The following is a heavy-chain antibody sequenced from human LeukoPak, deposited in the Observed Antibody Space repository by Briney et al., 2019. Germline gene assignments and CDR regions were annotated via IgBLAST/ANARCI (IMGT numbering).Heavy chain of an antibody. CDR1: GFTFSDYN. CDR3: ARSIGLTGGGVDV. CDR2: ITNGGSTI. Sequence: GGSLRLSCAASGFTFSDYNMNWVRQAPGKGLEWVSYITNGGSTIHHADSVKGRFTISRDNAKKTLYLQMNSLRAEDTAVYYCARSIGLTGGGVDVWGQGTTVTV. V-gene: IGHV3-11*01. D-gene: IGHD3-9*01. J-gene: IGHJ6*02.